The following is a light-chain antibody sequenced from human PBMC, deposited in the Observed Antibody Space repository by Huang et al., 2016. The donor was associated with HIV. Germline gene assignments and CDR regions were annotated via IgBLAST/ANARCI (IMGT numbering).Light chain of an antibody. CDR3: QQYSNWPPFT. CDR2: DAS. V-gene: IGKV3-15*01. CDR1: PSIGNN. Sequence: EILMTQSPGTLSVSPGGTATLSCRASPSIGNNLAWFQQKPDQAPRLLIYDASTRATGIPARFSGSGSGTDFTLTISSLQSEDFAVYYCQQYSNWPPFTFGRGTKVEI. J-gene: IGKJ4*01.